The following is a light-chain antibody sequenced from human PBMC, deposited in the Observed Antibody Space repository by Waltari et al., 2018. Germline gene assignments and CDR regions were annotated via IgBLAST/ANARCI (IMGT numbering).Light chain of an antibody. V-gene: IGLV2-23*02. CDR2: EVS. CDR1: SSAVGRYNL. Sequence: QSALTQPASVSGSPGQSITISCTGTSSAVGRYNLVSWYQQYPGKAPKLIIYEVSKRPSGVSDRFSGSKSANTASLTISGLQDEDEADYYCCSFAFSSTTSVIFGGGTKLAVL. J-gene: IGLJ2*01. CDR3: CSFAFSSTTSVI.